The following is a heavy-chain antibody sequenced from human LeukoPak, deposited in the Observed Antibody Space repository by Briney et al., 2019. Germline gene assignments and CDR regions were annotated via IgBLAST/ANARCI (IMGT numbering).Heavy chain of an antibody. V-gene: IGHV3-23*01. CDR2: ISGSGDST. CDR1: GFTFSTYA. CDR3: AAPSTSNSGRSGWYLFDY. Sequence: PGGSLRLSCAASGFTFSTYAMSWVRQARGKGLEWVSTISGSGDSTSYADSVKGRFTISRDNSKNTLYLQMNSLRAEDTAVYYCAAPSTSNSGRSGWYLFDYWGQGTLVTVSS. J-gene: IGHJ4*02. D-gene: IGHD6-13*01.